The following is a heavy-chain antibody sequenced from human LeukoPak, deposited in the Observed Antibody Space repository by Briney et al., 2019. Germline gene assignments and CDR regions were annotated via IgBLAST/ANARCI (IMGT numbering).Heavy chain of an antibody. J-gene: IGHJ5*02. V-gene: IGHV1-8*01. Sequence: ASVKVSCKGSGYTFTNYDINWVRQATGQGLEWMGWMNPNSGYTGFAQKLQGRVTMTTDTSTSTAYMELRSLRSDDTAVYYCARGGNLDPWGQGTLVTVSS. CDR2: MNPNSGYT. CDR3: ARGGNLDP. D-gene: IGHD1-14*01. CDR1: GYTFTNYD.